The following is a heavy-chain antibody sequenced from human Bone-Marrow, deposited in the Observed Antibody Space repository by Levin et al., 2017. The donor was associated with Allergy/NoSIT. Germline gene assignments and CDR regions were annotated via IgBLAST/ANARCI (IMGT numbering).Heavy chain of an antibody. Sequence: PGGSLRLSCRVSGFSFGDYSMSWFRQAPGKGLDWVGMIRGKAYGGTTEYGASVKDRFTISRDESTSIAYLQMDSLKTEDTAVYYCTLPTTTISAFDIWGHGTMVIVSS. CDR2: IRGKAYGGTT. CDR1: GFSFGDYS. V-gene: IGHV3-49*03. CDR3: TLPTTTISAFDI. J-gene: IGHJ3*02. D-gene: IGHD1-1*01.